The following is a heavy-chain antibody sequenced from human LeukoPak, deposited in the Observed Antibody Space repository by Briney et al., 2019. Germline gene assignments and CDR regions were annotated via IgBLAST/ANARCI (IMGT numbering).Heavy chain of an antibody. CDR3: ARLYSYGPLFDAFDI. Sequence: SETLSLTCTVSGGSISSSSYYWGWIRQPPGKGLEWIGSIYYSGSTYYNPSLKSRVTISVDTSRNQFSLKLSSVTAADTAVCYCARLYSYGPLFDAFDIWGQGTMVTVSS. CDR1: GGSISSSSYY. CDR2: IYYSGST. V-gene: IGHV4-39*01. D-gene: IGHD5-18*01. J-gene: IGHJ3*02.